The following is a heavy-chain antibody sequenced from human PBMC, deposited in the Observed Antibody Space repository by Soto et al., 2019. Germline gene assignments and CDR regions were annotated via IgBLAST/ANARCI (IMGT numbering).Heavy chain of an antibody. V-gene: IGHV3-23*01. D-gene: IGHD7-27*01. CDR3: CLGWYFDL. CDR2: INDRGDTT. J-gene: IGHJ2*01. Sequence: EEQLLESGGGLVQPGGSLRLSCVVSGFTFASFAMSWVRQAPGKGLEWVSTINDRGDTTYYADSVKGRFTISRDKSKNTLYLQMNSLRAEDTAVYSCCLGWYFDLWGRGTLVSVSS. CDR1: GFTFASFA.